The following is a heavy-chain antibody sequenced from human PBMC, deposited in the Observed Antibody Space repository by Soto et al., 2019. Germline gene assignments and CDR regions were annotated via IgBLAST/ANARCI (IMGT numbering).Heavy chain of an antibody. CDR2: ISYDGSNK. J-gene: IGHJ6*02. CDR3: ARAEDIVLVPARYYYGMDV. Sequence: QVQLVESGGGVVQPGRSLRLSCAASGFTFSSYAMHWVRQAPGKGLEWVAVISYDGSNKYYADSVKGRFTISRDNSKNPLYLQMNSLRAEDTAVYYCARAEDIVLVPARYYYGMDVWGQGTTVTVSS. V-gene: IGHV3-30-3*01. CDR1: GFTFSSYA. D-gene: IGHD2-2*01.